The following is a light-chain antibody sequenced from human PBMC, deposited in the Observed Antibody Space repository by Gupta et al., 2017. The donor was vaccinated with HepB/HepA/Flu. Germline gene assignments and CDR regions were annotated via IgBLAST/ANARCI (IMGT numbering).Light chain of an antibody. CDR3: QQSYSSLLT. CDR1: QRVSTY. J-gene: IGKJ4*01. V-gene: IGKV1-39*01. CDR2: GSS. Sequence: RVTITCRASQRVSTYLNWYQQKPGKVPKLLIFGSSTLQGGVPSRFSGSGSGTDFTLTISSLQPEDFATYYCQQSYSSLLTFGGGTKVEV.